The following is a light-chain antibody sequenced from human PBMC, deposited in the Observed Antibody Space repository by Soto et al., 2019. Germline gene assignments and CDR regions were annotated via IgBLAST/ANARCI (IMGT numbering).Light chain of an antibody. V-gene: IGKV3-15*01. CDR2: GAS. Sequence: EIVMTQSPATLSVSPGERATLSCRASQSVSGNLAWYQQKPGQAPRLLIYGASTRATGIPARFSGSGSGTDFTLTISRLEPEDFAVYYCQHYGSSPFTFGPGTKVDIK. J-gene: IGKJ3*01. CDR1: QSVSGN. CDR3: QHYGSSPFT.